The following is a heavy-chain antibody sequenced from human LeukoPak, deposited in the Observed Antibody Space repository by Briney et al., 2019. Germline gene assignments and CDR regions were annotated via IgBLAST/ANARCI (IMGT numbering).Heavy chain of an antibody. V-gene: IGHV4-30-2*01. CDR3: AAQLSSEFFAPQ. D-gene: IGHD5-24*01. Sequence: SQTLSLTCTVSGDSMTSGGSYWTWIRQPPGKGLEWIGFFYYSGSTHYNPSLESRVTISVDRSKRQFSLKLTSVTAADTAVYYCAAQLSSEFFAPQWGQGTLVTVSS. J-gene: IGHJ1*01. CDR2: FYYSGST. CDR1: GDSMTSGGSY.